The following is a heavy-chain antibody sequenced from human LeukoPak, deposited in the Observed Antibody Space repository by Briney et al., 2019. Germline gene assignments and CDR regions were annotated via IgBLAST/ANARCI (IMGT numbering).Heavy chain of an antibody. CDR1: GFSFSSYW. V-gene: IGHV3-74*01. CDR2: INSDGSSI. D-gene: IGHD2-15*01. J-gene: IGHJ4*02. CDR3: ARPGYCSGGACYPK. Sequence: GGSLRLSCAGFGFSFSSYWMHWVRQAPGKGLVWVSRINSDGSSINYADSVKGRFTISRDNAKNTLYLQMNSLRAEDTAVYYCARPGYCSGGACYPKWGQGTLVTVPS.